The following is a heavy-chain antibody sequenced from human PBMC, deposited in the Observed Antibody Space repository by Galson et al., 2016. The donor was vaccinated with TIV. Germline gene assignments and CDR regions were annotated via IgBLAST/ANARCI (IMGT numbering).Heavy chain of an antibody. CDR1: GFTFTAFY. V-gene: IGHV1-2*02. J-gene: IGHJ4*02. Sequence: SVKVSCKASGFTFTAFYIHWVRQAPEQGLEWMGWISPKTGDTNYAQNFQGRVTMTRDTSISSVYMELTSLRSDDTAVYYCARFVYGVYVDYWGQGTLVTVSS. D-gene: IGHD4-17*01. CDR3: ARFVYGVYVDY. CDR2: ISPKTGDT.